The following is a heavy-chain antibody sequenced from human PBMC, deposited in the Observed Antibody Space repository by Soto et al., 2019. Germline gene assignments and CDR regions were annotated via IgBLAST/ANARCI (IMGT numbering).Heavy chain of an antibody. CDR2: INPNSGGT. Sequence: ASVKVSCKASGYTFTGYYMHWVRQAPGQGLEWMGWINPNSGGTNYAQKFQGWVTMTRDTSISTAYMELSRLRSDDTAVYYCARGRGRGVIKYYYYMDVWGKGTTVTVSS. CDR1: GYTFTGYY. V-gene: IGHV1-2*04. J-gene: IGHJ6*03. D-gene: IGHD3-10*01. CDR3: ARGRGRGVIKYYYYMDV.